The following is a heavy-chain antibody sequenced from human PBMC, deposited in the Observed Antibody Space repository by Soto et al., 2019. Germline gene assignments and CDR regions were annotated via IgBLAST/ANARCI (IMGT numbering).Heavy chain of an antibody. J-gene: IGHJ4*02. D-gene: IGHD3-10*01. Sequence: GGSLRLSCAASGFTVSSNYMSWVRQAPGKGLEWVSVIYSGGSTYYADSVKGRFTISRDNSKNTLFLQMNSLRAEDTAVYYCARNYYDSGSYRNWGQGTLVTVSS. V-gene: IGHV3-66*01. CDR2: IYSGGST. CDR1: GFTVSSNY. CDR3: ARNYYDSGSYRN.